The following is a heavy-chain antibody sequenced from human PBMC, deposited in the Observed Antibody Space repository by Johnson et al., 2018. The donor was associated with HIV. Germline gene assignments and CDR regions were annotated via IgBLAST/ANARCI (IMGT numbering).Heavy chain of an antibody. Sequence: VQLVESGGGLVKPGGSLRVSCAASGFTFSNAWMNWVRQAPGKGLEWLANINQDGSAKYSVDSLKGRFTISRDNVKNTLYLQMNSLRAEDTAVYYCARVEWELDAFDIWGHGTMVTVSS. CDR2: INQDGSAK. CDR3: ARVEWELDAFDI. V-gene: IGHV3-7*01. D-gene: IGHD1-26*01. CDR1: GFTFSNAW. J-gene: IGHJ3*02.